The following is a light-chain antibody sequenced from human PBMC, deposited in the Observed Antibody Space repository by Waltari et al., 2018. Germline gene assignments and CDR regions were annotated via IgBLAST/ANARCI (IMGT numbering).Light chain of an antibody. J-gene: IGKJ2*01. Sequence: DVVMTQSPLSLPVTLGQPASISCRSSKSLVHSDGNTYLHWFQQRPGQSPRRLIYKVSNRDSGVPDRFSGSGSGTDFTLRISRVEAEDIGDYYCIQGTHWPSFGQGTKLEIK. CDR2: KVS. V-gene: IGKV2-30*02. CDR1: KSLVHSDGNTY. CDR3: IQGTHWPS.